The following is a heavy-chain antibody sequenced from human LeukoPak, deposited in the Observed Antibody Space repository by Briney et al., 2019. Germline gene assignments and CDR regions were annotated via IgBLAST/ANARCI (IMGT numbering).Heavy chain of an antibody. V-gene: IGHV1-69*13. D-gene: IGHD2-2*02. Sequence: SVKVSCKASGGTFSSYAISWVRQAPGQGLEWMGGIIPIFGTANYAQKFQGRVTITADESTSTAYMELSSLRSEDTAVYYCARVVDIVVVPAAIKEGHNWFDPWGQGTLVTVSS. CDR2: IIPIFGTA. CDR1: GGTFSSYA. CDR3: ARVVDIVVVPAAIKEGHNWFDP. J-gene: IGHJ5*02.